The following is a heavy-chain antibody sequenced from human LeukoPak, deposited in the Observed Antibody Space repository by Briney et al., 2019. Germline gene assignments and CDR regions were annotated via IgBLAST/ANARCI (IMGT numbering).Heavy chain of an antibody. J-gene: IGHJ4*02. CDR3: AREASRAGTYYLDY. D-gene: IGHD3-10*01. V-gene: IGHV4-59*01. CDR1: GGSISSYY. Sequence: PSETLSLTCTVSGGSISSYYWSWIRQPPGKGLEWIGYIYYSGSTNYNPSLKSRVTISVDTSKNQFSLNLRSVTAADTAVYFCAREASRAGTYYLDYWGQGTLLTVSS. CDR2: IYYSGST.